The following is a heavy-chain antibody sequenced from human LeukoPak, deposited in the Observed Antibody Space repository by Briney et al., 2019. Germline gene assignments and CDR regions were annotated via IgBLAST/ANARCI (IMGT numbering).Heavy chain of an antibody. V-gene: IGHV3-15*01. CDR3: TTEGDGYNGYYFDY. CDR1: GFTFSNAW. D-gene: IGHD5-24*01. J-gene: IGHJ4*02. Sequence: GGSLRLSCAVSGFTFSNAWMSWVRQAPGKGLEWVGRIKSKTDGGTTDYAAPVKGRFTISRDDSKNTLYPQMNSLKTEDTAVYYCTTEGDGYNGYYFDYWGQGTLVTVSS. CDR2: IKSKTDGGTT.